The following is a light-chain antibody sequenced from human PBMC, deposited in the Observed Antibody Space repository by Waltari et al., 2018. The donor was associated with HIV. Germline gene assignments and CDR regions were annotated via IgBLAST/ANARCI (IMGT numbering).Light chain of an antibody. J-gene: IGKJ1*01. Sequence: DIQMTQSPSSLSASVGDRVTITCRASLSIYSFLNWYQQKPGKAPNLLIYGASTLQSGVPSRFSGSGSGTDFTLTISSLQPEDSATYFCQQSHITPRTFGQGTKVEIK. CDR3: QQSHITPRT. V-gene: IGKV1-39*01. CDR1: LSIYSF. CDR2: GAS.